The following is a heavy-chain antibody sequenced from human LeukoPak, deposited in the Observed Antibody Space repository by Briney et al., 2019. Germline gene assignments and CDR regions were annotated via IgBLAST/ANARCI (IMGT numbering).Heavy chain of an antibody. D-gene: IGHD3-3*01. CDR1: GGSFSGYY. Sequence: PSETLSLTCAVYGGSFSGYYWSWIRQPPGKGLEWIGEINHSGSTNYNPSLKSRVTISVDTSKNQFSLKLSSVTAADTAVYYCARYIRTIFGVVTYAFDIWGQGTMVTVSS. CDR3: ARYIRTIFGVVTYAFDI. CDR2: INHSGST. J-gene: IGHJ3*02. V-gene: IGHV4-34*01.